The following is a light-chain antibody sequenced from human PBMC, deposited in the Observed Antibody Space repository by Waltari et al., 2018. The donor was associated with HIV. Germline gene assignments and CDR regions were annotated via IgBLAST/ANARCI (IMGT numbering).Light chain of an antibody. Sequence: SALTQPASVSGSPGQSITISCLGASIDICSFDYVSWYQQHPDKAPKLILYDVTYRPSGVSGRFSGSRSGSMASLTISGLQPEDEADYFCCSYSDSGTILFGGGTRVTVL. CDR3: CSYSDSGTIL. CDR1: SIDICSFDY. V-gene: IGLV2-14*03. CDR2: DVT. J-gene: IGLJ2*01.